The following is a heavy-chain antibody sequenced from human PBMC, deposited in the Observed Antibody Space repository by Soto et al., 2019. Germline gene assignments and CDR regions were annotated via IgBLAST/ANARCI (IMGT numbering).Heavy chain of an antibody. D-gene: IGHD6-19*01. J-gene: IGHJ4*02. Sequence: GGSLRLSCAASGFIFSDYGMHWVRQAPGKGLEWVAVISSDGFTKNYGGSVKGRFTISRDNSKNILYLEMNSLRVDDTAMYYCAKEAGAWFHFDYWGQGTLVTVSS. V-gene: IGHV3-30*18. CDR2: ISSDGFTK. CDR1: GFIFSDYG. CDR3: AKEAGAWFHFDY.